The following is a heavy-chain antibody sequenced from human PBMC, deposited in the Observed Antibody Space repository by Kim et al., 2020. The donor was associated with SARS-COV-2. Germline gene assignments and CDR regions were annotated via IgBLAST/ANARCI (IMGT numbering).Heavy chain of an antibody. J-gene: IGHJ4*02. D-gene: IGHD3-22*01. CDR2: IYYSGST. Sequence: SETLSLTCTVSGGSISSGGYYWSWIRQHPGKGLEWIGYIYYSGSTYYNPSLKSRVTISVDTSKNQFSLKLSSVTAADTAVYYCARDRDYYDSSGYYTTWFDYWGQGTLVTVSS. V-gene: IGHV4-31*03. CDR3: ARDRDYYDSSGYYTTWFDY. CDR1: GGSISSGGYY.